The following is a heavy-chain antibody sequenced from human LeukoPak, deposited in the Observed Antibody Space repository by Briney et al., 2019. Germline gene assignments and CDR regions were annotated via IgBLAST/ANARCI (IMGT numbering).Heavy chain of an antibody. D-gene: IGHD2-2*01. V-gene: IGHV3-11*04. CDR2: ISSSGRTI. J-gene: IGHJ4*02. CDR1: GFTFSDYY. CDR3: ARADCSSSSCYELDY. Sequence: PGGSLRLSCAGSGFTFSDYYMGWVRQAPGKGLEWVSYISSSGRTIYYADPLKGRFTISRDNAKNSLYLQMNSLRAEDTAVYYCARADCSSSSCYELDYWRQGTLVTVCS.